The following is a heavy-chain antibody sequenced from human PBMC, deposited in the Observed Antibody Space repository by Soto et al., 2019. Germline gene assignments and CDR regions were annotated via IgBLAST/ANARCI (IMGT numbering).Heavy chain of an antibody. J-gene: IGHJ4*02. CDR1: GGSISSYY. CDR3: ARSRVAVAGTPYYFDY. Sequence: QVQLQESGPGLVKPSETLSLTCTVSGGSISSYYWSWIRQPPGKGLEWIGYIYYSGSTNYNPSLKSRVTISVDTSKNQFSLKLSSVTAADTAVYYCARSRVAVAGTPYYFDYWGQGTLVTVSS. D-gene: IGHD6-19*01. V-gene: IGHV4-59*01. CDR2: IYYSGST.